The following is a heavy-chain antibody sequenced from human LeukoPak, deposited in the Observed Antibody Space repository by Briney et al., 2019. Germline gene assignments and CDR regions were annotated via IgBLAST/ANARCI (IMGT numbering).Heavy chain of an antibody. J-gene: IGHJ5*02. V-gene: IGHV3-33*01. CDR1: GFTFSSYG. CDR2: IWFDGSNK. CDR3: ARGLRGYNWFDP. Sequence: QPGRSLRLSCAASGFTFSSYGMHWVRQAPGKGLEWVAVIWFDGSNKYYADSVKGRFTISRDNSKNTLYLQMNSLRAEDTAVYYCARGLRGYNWFDPWGQGTLVTVSS. D-gene: IGHD3-16*01.